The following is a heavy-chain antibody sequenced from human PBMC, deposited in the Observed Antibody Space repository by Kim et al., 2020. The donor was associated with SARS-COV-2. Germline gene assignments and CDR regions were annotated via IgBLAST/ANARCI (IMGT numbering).Heavy chain of an antibody. J-gene: IGHJ5*02. CDR3: ALTTVTT. Sequence: GNGNTKYSQKLQGRVTITRDTSASTAYMELSSLRSEDTAVYYCALTTVTTWGQRTLVTVSS. D-gene: IGHD4-17*01. CDR2: GNGNT. V-gene: IGHV1-3*01.